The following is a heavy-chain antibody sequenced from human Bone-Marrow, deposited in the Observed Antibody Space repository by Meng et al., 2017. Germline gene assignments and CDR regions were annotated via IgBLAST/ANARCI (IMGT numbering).Heavy chain of an antibody. V-gene: IGHV1-18*01. CDR3: ARGGTNLLRYFDWLGTYYYYGMDV. Sequence: ASVKVSCKASGYTFTSYGISWVRQAPGQGLEWMGWISAYNGNTNYAQKLQGKVTMTTDTSTSTAYMELRSLRSDDTAVYYCARGGTNLLRYFDWLGTYYYYGMDVWGQGTTVTVSS. CDR2: ISAYNGNT. D-gene: IGHD3-9*01. CDR1: GYTFTSYG. J-gene: IGHJ6*02.